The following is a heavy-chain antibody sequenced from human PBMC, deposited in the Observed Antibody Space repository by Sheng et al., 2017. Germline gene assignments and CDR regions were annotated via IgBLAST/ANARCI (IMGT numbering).Heavy chain of an antibody. CDR1: GYSISSGYY. V-gene: IGHV4-38-2*02. CDR2: IYHSGST. J-gene: IGHJ4*02. Sequence: QVQLQESGPGLVKPSETLSLTCTVSGYSISSGYYWGWIRQPPGKGLEWIGSIYHSGSTYYNPSLKSRVTISVDTSKNQFSLKLSSVTAADTAVYYCARCFRAATQGQFDYWGQGTLVTVSS. D-gene: IGHD2-15*01. CDR3: ARCFRAATQGQFDY.